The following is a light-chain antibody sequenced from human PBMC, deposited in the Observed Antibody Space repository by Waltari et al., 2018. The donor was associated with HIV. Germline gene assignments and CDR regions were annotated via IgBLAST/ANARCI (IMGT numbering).Light chain of an antibody. Sequence: QSALTQPASVSGSLGQSITFSCTGTSRDLGGYDYDSWYQQHPGKAPKIIIFDVTNRPSGVSDRFSGSKSGNTASLTISGLQAEDEADYYCTSFTSSSAWLFGGGTKLTVL. J-gene: IGLJ3*02. CDR2: DVT. V-gene: IGLV2-14*03. CDR3: TSFTSSSAWL. CDR1: SRDLGGYDY.